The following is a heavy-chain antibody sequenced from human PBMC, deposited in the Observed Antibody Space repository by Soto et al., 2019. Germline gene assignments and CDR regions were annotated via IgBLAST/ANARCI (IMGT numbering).Heavy chain of an antibody. Sequence: EVQLMESGGGLVQPGGSLKLSCVGSGLTFRSYAMNWVRQAPGKGLEWVSTISGRGSSTHYADSVKGRFTISRDNSNNIVYLQMNTLRADDTAIYYCAKALGDRSLLYYYGMDVWGQGTTVTVSS. CDR2: ISGRGSST. CDR3: AKALGDRSLLYYYGMDV. D-gene: IGHD3-16*01. CDR1: GLTFRSYA. V-gene: IGHV3-23*01. J-gene: IGHJ6*02.